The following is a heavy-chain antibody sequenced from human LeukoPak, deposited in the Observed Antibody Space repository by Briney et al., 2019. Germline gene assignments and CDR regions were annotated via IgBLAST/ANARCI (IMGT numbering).Heavy chain of an antibody. V-gene: IGHV3-15*01. J-gene: IGHJ4*02. CDR3: TTDLGSGSLFDY. Sequence: GESLRLSCAASGFTFSYAWMSWVRQTPGKGPEWVGRIKSKRDGGTADSAAPVKGRLTISRHDSKNTVYLQMNSLKAEDTAVYYCTTDLGSGSLFDYWGQGILVTVSS. D-gene: IGHD1-26*01. CDR2: IKSKRDGGTA. CDR1: GFTFSYAW.